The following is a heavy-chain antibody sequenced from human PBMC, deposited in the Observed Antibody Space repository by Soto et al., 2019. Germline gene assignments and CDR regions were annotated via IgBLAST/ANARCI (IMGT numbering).Heavy chain of an antibody. CDR2: ISYDGSNK. Sequence: PGGSLRLSCAASGFTFSSYAMHWVRQAPGKGLEWVAVISYDGSNKYYADSVKGRFTISRDNSKNTLYLQMNSLRAEYTSVYYRARGGKLHPYPNAFDIWGQGIMVTVSS. CDR1: GFTFSSYA. CDR3: ARGGKLHPYPNAFDI. V-gene: IGHV3-30*14. J-gene: IGHJ3*02. D-gene: IGHD2-2*01.